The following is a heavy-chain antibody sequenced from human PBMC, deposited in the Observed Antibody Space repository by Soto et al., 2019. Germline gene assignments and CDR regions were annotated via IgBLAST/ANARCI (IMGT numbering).Heavy chain of an antibody. D-gene: IGHD3-10*01. CDR1: GGTFSSYA. CDR2: IIPIFGTA. CDR3: ARWKYGSGSSKQFDY. J-gene: IGHJ4*02. Sequence: QVQLVQSGAEVKKPGSSVKVSCKASGGTFSSYAISCVRQAPGQGLAWMGGIIPIFGTANYAQKFQGRVTITADESTSTAYMDLSSLRSEDTAVYYCARWKYGSGSSKQFDYWGQGTPVTVSS. V-gene: IGHV1-69*01.